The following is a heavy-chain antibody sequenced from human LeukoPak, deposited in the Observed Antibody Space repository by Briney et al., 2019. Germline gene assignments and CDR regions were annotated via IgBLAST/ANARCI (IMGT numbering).Heavy chain of an antibody. CDR3: ARGEEGNYYYYYGMDV. CDR2: INPNSGGT. Sequence: ASVKVSCKASGYTFTGYYMHWVRQAPGQGLEWMGWINPNSGGTNYAQKFQGRVTMTRDTSISAAYMELSRLKSDDTAVYYYARGEEGNYYYYYGMDVWGQGTTVTVSS. CDR1: GYTFTGYY. V-gene: IGHV1-2*02. J-gene: IGHJ6*02.